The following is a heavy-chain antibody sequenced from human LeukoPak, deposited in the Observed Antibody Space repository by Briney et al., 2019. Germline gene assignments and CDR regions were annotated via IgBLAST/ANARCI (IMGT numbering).Heavy chain of an antibody. CDR2: IYYNGNT. J-gene: IGHJ3*02. Sequence: PSETLSLTCNVSGGSIGGHAFYWDWIRQPPGKGLEWIATIYYNGNTFYNPSLKSRVAISIDMSKSQFSLHLSSVTAADTAIYYCARLTALAGHRGAFDIWGPGTMVTVSS. D-gene: IGHD6-19*01. CDR3: ARLTALAGHRGAFDI. V-gene: IGHV4-39*01. CDR1: GGSIGGHAFY.